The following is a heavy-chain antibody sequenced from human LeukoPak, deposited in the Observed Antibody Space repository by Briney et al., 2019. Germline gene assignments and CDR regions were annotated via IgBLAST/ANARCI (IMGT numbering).Heavy chain of an antibody. J-gene: IGHJ4*02. V-gene: IGHV3-7*01. Sequence: GGSLGLSCAASGFSFSTHWMSWVRLAPGKGPEWVANIKYDGSEKYYVDSVKGRFTISRDNAKTSLYLHMNSLRAEDTAVYYCASGFLDDFWSGHFWGRGTLVTVSS. CDR3: ASGFLDDFWSGHF. CDR2: IKYDGSEK. D-gene: IGHD3-3*01. CDR1: GFSFSTHW.